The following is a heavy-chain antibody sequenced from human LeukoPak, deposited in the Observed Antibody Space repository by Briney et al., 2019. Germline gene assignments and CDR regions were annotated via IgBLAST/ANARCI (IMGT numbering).Heavy chain of an antibody. V-gene: IGHV1-69*05. CDR3: AGTYYYDSSGTSGAFDI. D-gene: IGHD3-22*01. CDR2: IIPIFGTA. CDR1: GGTFSSYA. J-gene: IGHJ3*02. Sequence: SVKVSCKASGGTFSSYAISWVRQAPGQGLEWMGGIIPIFGTANYAQKFQGRVTITTDESTSTAYMELSSLRSEDTAVYYCAGTYYYDSSGTSGAFDIWGQGTMVTVSS.